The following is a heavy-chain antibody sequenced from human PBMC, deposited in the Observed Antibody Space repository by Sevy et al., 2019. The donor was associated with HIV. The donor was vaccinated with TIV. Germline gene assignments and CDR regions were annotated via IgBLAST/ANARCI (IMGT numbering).Heavy chain of an antibody. V-gene: IGHV3-7*01. J-gene: IGHJ4*02. CDR1: GFMFSSYW. CDR2: IKQDMSEK. Sequence: GGSLRLSCAASGFMFSSYWMTWVRQAPGKGLEWVANIKQDMSEKYYADSVNGRFTISRDNARHSLYLQMESLRAEDTAVYYCARAQQVTMLVVIGGLYFDFWGQGTLVTVSS. CDR3: ARAQQVTMLVVIGGLYFDF. D-gene: IGHD3-22*01.